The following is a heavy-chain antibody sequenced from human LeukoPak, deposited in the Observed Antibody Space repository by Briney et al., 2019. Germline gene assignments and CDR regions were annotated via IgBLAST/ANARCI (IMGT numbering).Heavy chain of an antibody. J-gene: IGHJ4*02. V-gene: IGHV1-69*05. Sequence: ASVEVSCKASGGTFSSYAISWVRQAPGQGLEWMGGIIPIFGTANYAQKFQGRVTITTDESTSTAYMELSSLRSEDTAVYYCALGLGDFWSGSPIDYWGQGTLVTVSS. D-gene: IGHD3-3*01. CDR3: ALGLGDFWSGSPIDY. CDR2: IIPIFGTA. CDR1: GGTFSSYA.